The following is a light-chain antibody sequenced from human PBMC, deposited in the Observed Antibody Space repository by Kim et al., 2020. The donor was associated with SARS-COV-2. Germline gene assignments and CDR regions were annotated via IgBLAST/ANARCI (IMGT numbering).Light chain of an antibody. CDR2: DES. J-gene: IGKJ1*01. CDR1: RSVSSY. CDR3: QQYDNSQTT. V-gene: IGKV3-20*01. Sequence: EIVLTQSPGTLSLSPGERATLSCRASRSVSSYLAWYQQKPGQFLRLLIYDESNRATGIPDRFSGSGSGTDFTLTISRLEPEDFAVYYCQQYDNSQTTFGQGTKVDIK.